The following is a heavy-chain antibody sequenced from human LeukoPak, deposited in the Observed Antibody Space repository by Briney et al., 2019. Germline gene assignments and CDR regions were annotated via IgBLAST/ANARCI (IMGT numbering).Heavy chain of an antibody. CDR1: GGSFSGYY. J-gene: IGHJ6*03. CDR3: ARGRQEVSMIVVVMTAVSYYLDV. D-gene: IGHD3-22*01. V-gene: IGHV4-34*01. CDR2: INPSGRI. Sequence: TSETLSLTCAVYGGSFSGYYWTWIRQAPGKGLEWIGEINPSGRISYNPSLKSRLTISVDASKNQFSLNLRSLTAADTAVYYCARGRQEVSMIVVVMTAVSYYLDVWGKGTTVTVS.